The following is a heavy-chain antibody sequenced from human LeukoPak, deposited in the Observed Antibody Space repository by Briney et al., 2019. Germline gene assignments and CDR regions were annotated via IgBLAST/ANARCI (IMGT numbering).Heavy chain of an antibody. CDR3: ARPGWFGPNRYYFDY. J-gene: IGHJ4*02. CDR1: GGSLSSSSYC. D-gene: IGHD3-10*01. CDR2: IYYSGST. V-gene: IGHV4-39*01. Sequence: PSETLSLTCTVSGGSLSSSSYCWGWIRQPPGKGLEWIGSIYYSGSTYYNPSLKSRVTISGDTPKNQFSLKLSSVTAADTAVYYCARPGWFGPNRYYFDYWGQGTLVTVSS.